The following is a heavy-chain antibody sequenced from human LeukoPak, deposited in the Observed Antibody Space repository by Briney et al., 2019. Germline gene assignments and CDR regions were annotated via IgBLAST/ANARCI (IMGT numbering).Heavy chain of an antibody. J-gene: IGHJ4*02. CDR3: ARHSSGRYEVFDY. V-gene: IGHV4-39*07. Sequence: SETLSLTCTVSGGSISSSSYYWGWIRQPPGKGLEWIGSIYYSGSTYYNPSLKSRVTISVDTSKNQLSLKLSSVTAADTAVYYCARHSSGRYEVFDYWGQGTLVTVSS. CDR1: GGSISSSSYY. D-gene: IGHD6-19*01. CDR2: IYYSGST.